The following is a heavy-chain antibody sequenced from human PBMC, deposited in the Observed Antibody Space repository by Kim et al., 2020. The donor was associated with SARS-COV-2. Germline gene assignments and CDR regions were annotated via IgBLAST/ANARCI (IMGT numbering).Heavy chain of an antibody. V-gene: IGHV3-11*01. CDR2: ISSSGSTI. Sequence: GGSLRLSCAASGFTFSDYYMSWIRQAPGKGLEWVSYISSSGSTIYYPDSVKGRFTISRDNAKNSLYLQMNSLRAEDTAVYYCASVRGAAGPFYYYYYGMDVWGQGTTVTVSS. CDR3: ASVRGAAGPFYYYYYGMDV. D-gene: IGHD6-13*01. J-gene: IGHJ6*02. CDR1: GFTFSDYY.